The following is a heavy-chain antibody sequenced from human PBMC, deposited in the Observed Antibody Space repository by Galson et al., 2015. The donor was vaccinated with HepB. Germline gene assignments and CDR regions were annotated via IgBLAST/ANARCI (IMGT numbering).Heavy chain of an antibody. V-gene: IGHV3-21*01. CDR3: AGDFYGDYSLDY. CDR1: GFTFSTYS. Sequence: SLRLSCAASGFTFSTYSLNWVRQAPGKGLEWVSSISSSNNHIYYADSVKGRFTISRDNAKNSLYLQMNSLRAEDTAVYYCAGDFYGDYSLDYWGQGTLVTVSS. CDR2: ISSSNNHI. D-gene: IGHD4-17*01. J-gene: IGHJ4*02.